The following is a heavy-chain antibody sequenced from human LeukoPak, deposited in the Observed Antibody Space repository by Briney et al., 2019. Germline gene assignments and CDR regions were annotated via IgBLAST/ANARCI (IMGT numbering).Heavy chain of an antibody. CDR1: GFTFSSYA. CDR2: ISGSGGST. J-gene: IGHJ6*03. Sequence: GGTLRLSCAASGFTFSSYAMSWVRQAPGKGLEWVSAISGSGGSTYYADSVKGRFTISRDNSKNTLYLQMNSLRAEDTAVYYCAKQVGDYDGYYSMDGWGKGTTVTVSS. V-gene: IGHV3-23*01. CDR3: AKQVGDYDGYYSMDG. D-gene: IGHD4-17*01.